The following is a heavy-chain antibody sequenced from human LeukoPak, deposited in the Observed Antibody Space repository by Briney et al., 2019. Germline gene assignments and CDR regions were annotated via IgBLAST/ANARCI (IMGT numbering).Heavy chain of an antibody. V-gene: IGHV1-69*01. CDR1: GGTFSSYA. D-gene: IGHD6-6*01. CDR3: ARDRAARPSLGDAFDI. Sequence: SVKVSCEASGGTFSSYAISWVRQAPGQGLEWMGGIIPIFGTANYAQKFQGRVTITADESTSTAYMELSSLRSEDTAVYYCARDRAARPSLGDAFDIWGQGTMVTVSS. CDR2: IIPIFGTA. J-gene: IGHJ3*02.